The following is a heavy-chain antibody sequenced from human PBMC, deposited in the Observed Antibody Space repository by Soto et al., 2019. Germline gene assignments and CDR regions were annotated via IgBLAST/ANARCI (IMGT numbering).Heavy chain of an antibody. V-gene: IGHV4-4*02. CDR2: IYHSGST. CDR1: VGSISSSNW. J-gene: IGHJ4*02. D-gene: IGHD3-22*01. CDR3: ARMVYDSSGYLDY. Sequence: SETLSLTCAVSVGSISSSNWWSWVRQPPGKGLEWIGEIYHSGSTNYNPSLKSRVTISVDKSKNQFSLKLSSVTAADTAVYYYARMVYDSSGYLDYWGQGTLVTGSS.